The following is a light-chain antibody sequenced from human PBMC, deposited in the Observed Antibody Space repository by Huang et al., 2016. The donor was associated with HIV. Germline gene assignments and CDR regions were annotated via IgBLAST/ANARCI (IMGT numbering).Light chain of an antibody. V-gene: IGKV3-20*01. CDR3: QQYVSAPLT. Sequence: EIVLTQSPGTLSLSPGQRAVLPCRASQHITNNFLAWYQQKDGQAPRLRIYGASSSAIGIPDRFSGSGSGTDFTLTITGLGPQDSAVYYCQQYVSAPLTFGGGTGVEIK. J-gene: IGKJ4*01. CDR2: GAS. CDR1: QHITNNF.